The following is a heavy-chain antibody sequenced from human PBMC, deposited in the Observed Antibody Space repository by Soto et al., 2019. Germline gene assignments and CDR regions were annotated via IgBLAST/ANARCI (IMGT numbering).Heavy chain of an antibody. CDR2: IIPIFGTA. Sequence: EASVKVSCKTSGGTFSSYAISWVRQAPGQGLEWMGGIIPIFGTANYAQKFQGRVTITADESTSTAYMELSSLRSEDTAVYYCARDHPKTDYDFWSGPGRWFDPWGQGTLVTVSS. CDR1: GGTFSSYA. J-gene: IGHJ5*02. CDR3: ARDHPKTDYDFWSGPGRWFDP. V-gene: IGHV1-69*13. D-gene: IGHD3-3*01.